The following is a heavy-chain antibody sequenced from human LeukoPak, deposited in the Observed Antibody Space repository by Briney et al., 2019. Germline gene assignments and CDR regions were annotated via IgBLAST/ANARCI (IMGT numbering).Heavy chain of an antibody. Sequence: GESLKISCKGSGYSSTSYWIGWVRQMPGKGLEWMGIIYPGDSDTRYSSSFQGQVTISADKSISTAYLQWSSLKASDTAMYYCARRVVGATGGIDYWGQGTLVTVSS. V-gene: IGHV5-51*01. J-gene: IGHJ4*02. CDR1: GYSSTSYW. CDR2: IYPGDSDT. D-gene: IGHD1-26*01. CDR3: ARRVVGATGGIDY.